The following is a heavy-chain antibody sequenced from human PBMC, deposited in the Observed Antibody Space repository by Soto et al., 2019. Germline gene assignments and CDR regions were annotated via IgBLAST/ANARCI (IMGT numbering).Heavy chain of an antibody. CDR3: ARARGPRRAFDI. V-gene: IGHV1-69*13. Sequence: ASVKVSCKASGGTFSSYAISWVRQAPGQGLEWMGGIIPIFGTANYAQKFQGRVTITADESTSTAYMELSSLRSEDTAVYYCARARGPRRAFDIWGQGTMVTVSS. J-gene: IGHJ3*02. CDR2: IIPIFGTA. CDR1: GGTFSSYA.